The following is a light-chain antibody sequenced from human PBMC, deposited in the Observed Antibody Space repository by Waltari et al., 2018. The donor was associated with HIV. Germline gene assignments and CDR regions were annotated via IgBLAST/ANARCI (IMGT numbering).Light chain of an antibody. CDR1: QDIKNY. CDR2: DAS. V-gene: IGKV1-33*01. Sequence: DIQMTQYPSSLSASVGDRVTITCQASQDIKNYLNWYQQKPGKAPELLIYDASILETGVPSRISASGSGTHFTFIVSSLQPEDFATYYCQQYDSLPPAFGQGTRLDIK. J-gene: IGKJ5*01. CDR3: QQYDSLPPA.